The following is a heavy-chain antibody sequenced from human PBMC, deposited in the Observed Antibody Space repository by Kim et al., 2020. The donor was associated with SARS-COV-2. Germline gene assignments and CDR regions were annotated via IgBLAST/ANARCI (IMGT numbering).Heavy chain of an antibody. CDR1: GYTFTSYC. Sequence: ASVKVSCKASGYTFTSYCLHWVRQAPGQSLEWMGWIDVANTNTHYSENFQGRVTISRDTSATTVYIELSSLRSEDTAVYYCARDGRSVDYYFDYCGHRTLFTVSS. J-gene: IGHJ4*01. V-gene: IGHV1-3*01. CDR3: ARDGRSVDYYFDY. CDR2: IDVANTNT.